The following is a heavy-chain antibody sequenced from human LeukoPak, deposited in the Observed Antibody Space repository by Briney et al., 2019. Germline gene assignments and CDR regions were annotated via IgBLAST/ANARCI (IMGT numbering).Heavy chain of an antibody. CDR2: IYTSGST. CDR3: ARGLEYFQH. J-gene: IGHJ1*01. D-gene: IGHD5-12*01. CDR1: GGSISSGSYY. V-gene: IGHV4-61*02. Sequence: SQTLSLTCTVSGGSISSGSYYWRWIRQPPGKGLEWIGRIYTSGSTNYNPFLKSRVTISVDTSKNQFSLKLSSVTAADTAVYYCARGLEYFQHWGHGTLVTVSS.